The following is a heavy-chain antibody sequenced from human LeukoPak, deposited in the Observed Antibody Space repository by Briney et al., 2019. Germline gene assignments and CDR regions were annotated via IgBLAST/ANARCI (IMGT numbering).Heavy chain of an antibody. CDR1: GGSFSGYY. V-gene: IGHV4-34*01. CDR2: INHSGST. D-gene: IGHD1-7*01. CDR3: ARANYNWKYWDY. Sequence: SETLALTCAVYGGSFSGYYWSWIRQPPGKGLEWIGEINHSGSTNYNPSLKSRGTVSVDTSKNQVSLKLSSVTAADTAVYYCARANYNWKYWDYWGQGTLVTASS. J-gene: IGHJ4*02.